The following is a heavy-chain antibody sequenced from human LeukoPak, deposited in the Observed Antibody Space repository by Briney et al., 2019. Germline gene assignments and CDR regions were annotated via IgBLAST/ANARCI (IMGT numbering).Heavy chain of an antibody. CDR1: GFTFSSYA. J-gene: IGHJ4*02. V-gene: IGHV3-23*01. CDR2: ISGSGDNT. Sequence: GGSLRLSCAASGFTFSSYAMNWVRQAPGKGLEWVSTISGSGDNTYYADSVKGRFTISRDNSKNTLYLQMNSLRAEDTAVYYCARRAGAYSHPYDYWGQGTLVTVSS. D-gene: IGHD4/OR15-4a*01. CDR3: ARRAGAYSHPYDY.